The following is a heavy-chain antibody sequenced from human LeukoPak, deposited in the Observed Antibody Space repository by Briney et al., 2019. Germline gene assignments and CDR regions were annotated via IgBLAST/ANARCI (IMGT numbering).Heavy chain of an antibody. D-gene: IGHD2-15*01. J-gene: IGHJ5*02. CDR3: ARRVRDIVVVVAASSYWFDP. V-gene: IGHV1-2*02. CDR1: GYTFTGYY. CDR2: INPNSGGT. Sequence: GASVKVSCKASGYTFTGYYMHWVRRAPGQGLEWMGWINPNSGGTNYAQKFQGRVTMTRDTSISTAYMELSRLRSDDTAVYYCARRVRDIVVVVAASSYWFDPWGQGTLVTVSS.